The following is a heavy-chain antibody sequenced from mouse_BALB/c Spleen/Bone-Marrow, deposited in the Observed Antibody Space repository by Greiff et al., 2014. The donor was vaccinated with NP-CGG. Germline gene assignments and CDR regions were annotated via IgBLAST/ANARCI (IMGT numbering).Heavy chain of an antibody. J-gene: IGHJ4*01. V-gene: IGHV5-15*02. CDR1: GFTFSVYG. Sequence: EVKLMESGGGLVQPGGSRKLSCAASGFTFSVYGMAWVRQAPGKGPEWVAFISNLAYSIYYADTVTGRFTISRENAKNTLYLEMSSLRSEDTAMYYCARGGKIYYAMDYWGQGTSVTVSS. CDR3: ARGGKIYYAMDY. CDR2: ISNLAYSI.